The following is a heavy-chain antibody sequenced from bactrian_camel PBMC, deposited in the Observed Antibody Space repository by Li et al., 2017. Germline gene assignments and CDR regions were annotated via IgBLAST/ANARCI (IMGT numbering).Heavy chain of an antibody. CDR3: AAGRALDGYCPVEYDY. V-gene: IGHV3S56*01. Sequence: HVQLVESGGGPMQAGGSLKLSCEFSGATAGRHCVAWFRQVPGKERETVASIRTGYPFTSDYHASVEGRFTISQDNAKNAVYLQMNNLKPEDTAMYFCAAGRALDGYCPVEYDYWGQGTQVTVS. D-gene: IGHD5*01. CDR2: IRTGYPFTS. J-gene: IGHJ4*01. CDR1: GATAGRHC.